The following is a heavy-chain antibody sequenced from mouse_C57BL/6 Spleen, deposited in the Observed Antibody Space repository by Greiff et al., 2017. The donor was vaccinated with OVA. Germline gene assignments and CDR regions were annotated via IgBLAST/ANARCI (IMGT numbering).Heavy chain of an antibody. J-gene: IGHJ2*01. D-gene: IGHD2-1*01. CDR1: GYTFTSYW. CDR3: ARGRIYYGNPYYFDY. CDR2: IHPNSGST. Sequence: QVQLQQPGAELVKPGASVKLSCKASGYTFTSYWMHWVKQRPGQGLEWIGMIHPNSGSTNYNEKFKSKATLTVDKSSSTAYMQLSSLTSEDSAVYYCARGRIYYGNPYYFDYWGQGTTLTVSS. V-gene: IGHV1-64*01.